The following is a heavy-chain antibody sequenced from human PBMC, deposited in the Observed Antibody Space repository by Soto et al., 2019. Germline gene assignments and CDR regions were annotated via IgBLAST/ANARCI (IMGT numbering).Heavy chain of an antibody. J-gene: IGHJ3*02. D-gene: IGHD1-26*01. CDR1: GFTFSDHY. Sequence: GGSLRLSCAASGFTFSDHYMDWVRQATGKGLEWVGRTRNKANSYTTEYAASVKGRFTISRDDSKNSLYLQMNSLKTEYTAVYYCARDLGGSYSDSFDIWGQGTMVTVSS. CDR3: ARDLGGSYSDSFDI. V-gene: IGHV3-72*01. CDR2: TRNKANSYTT.